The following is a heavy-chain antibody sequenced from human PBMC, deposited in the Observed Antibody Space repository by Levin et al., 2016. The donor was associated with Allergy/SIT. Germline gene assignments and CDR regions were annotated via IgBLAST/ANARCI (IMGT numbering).Heavy chain of an antibody. D-gene: IGHD2-15*01. V-gene: IGHV3-23*01. CDR1: GFTFSNYA. CDR2: IGGSADYT. CDR3: VREAYCTGGCCYSDS. Sequence: GESLKISCAASGFTFSNYAMSWVRQAPGKGLEWISAIGGSADYTYYAESVQGRFTISRDNSKNTLYVQMDSLRAEDTALYYCVREAYCTGGCCYSDSWGQGTLVTVSS. J-gene: IGHJ5*01.